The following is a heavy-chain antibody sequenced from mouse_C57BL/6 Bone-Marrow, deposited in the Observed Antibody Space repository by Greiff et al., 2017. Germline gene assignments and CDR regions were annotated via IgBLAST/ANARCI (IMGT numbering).Heavy chain of an antibody. Sequence: VQLQQSVAELVRPGDSVKLSCTSSGFYIKNTYMHWVKQRPEQGLEWIGRIDPANGNTKYAPKVLGKATITADTSSKTAYLQLSSLTSDDTAIYYCAPLLWVAYWGQGTLVTVSA. J-gene: IGHJ3*01. CDR2: IDPANGNT. V-gene: IGHV14-3*01. D-gene: IGHD2-1*01. CDR3: APLLWVAY. CDR1: GFYIKNTY.